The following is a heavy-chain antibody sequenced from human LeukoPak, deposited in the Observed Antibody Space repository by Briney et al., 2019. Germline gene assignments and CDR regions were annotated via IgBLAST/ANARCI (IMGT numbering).Heavy chain of an antibody. V-gene: IGHV3-7*01. CDR3: ARVWSPPYTTSWPDYFDY. CDR2: IKQDGNEK. CDR1: GFTFTTYW. J-gene: IGHJ4*02. D-gene: IGHD6-13*01. Sequence: GGSLRLSCAASGFTFTTYWMGWVRQAPGKGLEWVASIKQDGNEKYYVDSVKGRFTISRDNAKNSLYLQMNSLRAEDTAVYYCARVWSPPYTTSWPDYFDYWGQGTLVTVSS.